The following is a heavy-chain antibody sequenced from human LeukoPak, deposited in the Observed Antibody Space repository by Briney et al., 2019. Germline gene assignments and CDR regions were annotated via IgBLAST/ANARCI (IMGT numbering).Heavy chain of an antibody. CDR3: ARDRSEREYDFWSGQRSFWFDP. V-gene: IGHV1-3*01. CDR2: INAGNGNT. D-gene: IGHD3-3*01. CDR1: GYTFTSYA. Sequence: ASVKVSCKASGYTFTSYAMHWVRQAPGQRLEWMGWINAGNGNTKYSQKFQGRVTITADESTSTAYMELSSLRSEDTAVYYCARDRSEREYDFWSGQRSFWFDPWGQGTLVTVSS. J-gene: IGHJ5*02.